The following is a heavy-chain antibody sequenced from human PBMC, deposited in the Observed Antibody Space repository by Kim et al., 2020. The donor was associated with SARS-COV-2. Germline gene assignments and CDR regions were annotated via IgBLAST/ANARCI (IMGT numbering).Heavy chain of an antibody. CDR3: AKDQPLGLGLTRETDAFDI. D-gene: IGHD3-16*01. V-gene: IGHV3-33*06. Sequence: GGSLRLSCAASGFTFSNYGMHWVRQAPGKGLEWVAVIWYDGSNKYYADSVKGRFTISRDNSKNTLYLQMNSLRAEDTAVYYCAKDQPLGLGLTRETDAFDIWGQGTMVTVSS. J-gene: IGHJ3*02. CDR1: GFTFSNYG. CDR2: IWYDGSNK.